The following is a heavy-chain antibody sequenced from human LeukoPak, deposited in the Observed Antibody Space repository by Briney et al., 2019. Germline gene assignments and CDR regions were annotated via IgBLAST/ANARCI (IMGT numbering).Heavy chain of an antibody. Sequence: ASVKVSCKASGGTFSSYAISWVRQAPGQGLEWMGGIIPIFGTANYAQKFQGRVTITADESTSSAYMELSSLRSEDTAVYYCARVVRFGELYYFDYWGQGTLVTVSS. CDR2: IIPIFGTA. J-gene: IGHJ4*02. CDR3: ARVVRFGELYYFDY. V-gene: IGHV1-69*01. CDR1: GGTFSSYA. D-gene: IGHD3-10*01.